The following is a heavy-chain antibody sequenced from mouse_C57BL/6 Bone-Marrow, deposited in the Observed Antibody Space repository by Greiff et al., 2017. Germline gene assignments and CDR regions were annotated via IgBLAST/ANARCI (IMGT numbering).Heavy chain of an antibody. CDR3: ARERMDY. CDR1: GYTFTSYW. J-gene: IGHJ4*01. Sequence: QVQLKQPGAELVMPGASVKLSCKASGYTFTSYWMHWVKQRPGQGLEWIGEIDPSDSYTNYNQKFKGKSTLTVDKSSSTAYMQLSSLTSEDSAVYYCARERMDYWGQGTSVTVSS. V-gene: IGHV1-69*01. CDR2: IDPSDSYT.